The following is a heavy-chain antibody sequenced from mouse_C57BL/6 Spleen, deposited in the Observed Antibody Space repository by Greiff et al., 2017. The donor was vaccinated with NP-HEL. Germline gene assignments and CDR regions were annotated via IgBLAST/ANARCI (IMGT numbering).Heavy chain of an antibody. Sequence: DVKLQESVPGLVKPSQSLSLTCSVTGYSITSGYYWNWIRQFPGNKLEWMGYISYDGSNNYNPSLKNRISITRDTSKNQFFLKLNSVTTEDTATYYCARDPPGYAMDYWGQGTSVTVSS. J-gene: IGHJ4*01. V-gene: IGHV3-6*01. CDR3: ARDPPGYAMDY. CDR1: GYSITSGYY. CDR2: ISYDGSN. D-gene: IGHD4-1*01.